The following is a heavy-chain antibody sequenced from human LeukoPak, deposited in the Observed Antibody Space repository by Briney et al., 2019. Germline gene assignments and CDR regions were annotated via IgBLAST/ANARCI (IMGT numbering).Heavy chain of an antibody. CDR3: AKGLLRFLEWTFDP. J-gene: IGHJ5*02. Sequence: PGGSLRLSCAASGFTFSSYGMHWVRQAPGKGLEWVAFIWFDGSNKYYADSVKGRFTISRDNSKNTVYLQMNSLRAEDTAVYYCAKGLLRFLEWTFDPWGQGTLVTVSS. D-gene: IGHD3-3*01. CDR2: IWFDGSNK. CDR1: GFTFSSYG. V-gene: IGHV3-30*02.